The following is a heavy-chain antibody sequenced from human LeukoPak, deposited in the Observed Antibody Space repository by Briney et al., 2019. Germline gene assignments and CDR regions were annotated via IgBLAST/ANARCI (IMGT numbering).Heavy chain of an antibody. D-gene: IGHD2/OR15-2a*01. CDR2: IHTSGRNT. CDR1: GFTFNIYA. J-gene: IGHJ5*02. V-gene: IGHV3-23*05. Sequence: GGSLRLSCAASGFTFNIYAMSWVRQAPGKGLEWVSAIHTSGRNTSYADSVKGRFTISRDNTRNTLYLQMTSLRVDDTAVYYCAMSPFYCFSANCHPNWFDPWGQGTLVIVSS. CDR3: AMSPFYCFSANCHPNWFDP.